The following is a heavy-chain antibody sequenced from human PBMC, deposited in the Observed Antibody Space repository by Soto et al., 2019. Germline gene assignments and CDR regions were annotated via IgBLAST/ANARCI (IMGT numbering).Heavy chain of an antibody. V-gene: IGHV1-69*06. J-gene: IGHJ5*02. CDR1: GGSFSSFA. CDR2: IIPIFRTT. CDR3: ARVGVATTLIGWFDP. D-gene: IGHD2-15*01. Sequence: QVQLVQSGAEVKKPGSSVRVSCKASGGSFSSFAITWVRQAPGQGLEWMGGIIPIFRTTKYAQKFRGRVTITADTSTSTNYLDLSSLTSEDTAVYYCARVGVATTLIGWFDPWGQGTLVTVSS.